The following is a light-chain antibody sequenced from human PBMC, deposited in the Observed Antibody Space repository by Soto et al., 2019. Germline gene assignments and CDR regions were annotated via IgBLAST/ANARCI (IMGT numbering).Light chain of an antibody. CDR3: QQYNNWPYT. Sequence: EIVRTQSPATLSVSPGERATLSCRASQSVYSNLAWYQQKPGQPPRLLIYGASTRATGIPARFSGSGSGTEFTFTISSLQSEDFAAYYCQQYNNWPYTFGPGTKVDIK. CDR1: QSVYSN. J-gene: IGKJ3*01. CDR2: GAS. V-gene: IGKV3-15*01.